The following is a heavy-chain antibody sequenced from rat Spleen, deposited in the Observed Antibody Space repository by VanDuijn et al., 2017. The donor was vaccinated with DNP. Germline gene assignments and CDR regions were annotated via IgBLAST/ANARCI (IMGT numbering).Heavy chain of an antibody. CDR1: GFTFSAYY. CDR3: ARRGTEGLDY. D-gene: IGHD1-11*01. Sequence: EVQLVESGGGLVQPGRSLKLSCAASGFTFSAYYMAWVRQAPAKGLEWVAAISASGTRTFYRDSVKGRFTLSRDNANSSLYLQMNSLKSEDTATYYCARRGTEGLDYWGQGVMVTVSS. V-gene: IGHV5-25*01. CDR2: ISASGTRT. J-gene: IGHJ2*01.